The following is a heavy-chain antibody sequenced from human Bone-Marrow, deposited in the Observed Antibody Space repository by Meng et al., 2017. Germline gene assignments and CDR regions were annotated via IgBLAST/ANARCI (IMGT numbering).Heavy chain of an antibody. V-gene: IGHV4-4*07. CDR3: ARDPGIAVAGYRGYFDY. D-gene: IGHD6-19*01. CDR1: GVSISSYY. J-gene: IGHJ4*02. CDR2: IYTSGST. Sequence: SETLSLTCTVSGVSISSYYWSWIRQPAGKGLEWIGRIYTSGSTNYNPSLKGRVTMSVDTSKSQFSLKMISVTAADTAVYYCARDPGIAVAGYRGYFDYWGQGTLVTVSS.